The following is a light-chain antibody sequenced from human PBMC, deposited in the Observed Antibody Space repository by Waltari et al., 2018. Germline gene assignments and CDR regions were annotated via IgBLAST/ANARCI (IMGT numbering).Light chain of an antibody. J-gene: IGKJ1*01. CDR1: QSLNDW. V-gene: IGKV1-5*03. Sequence: DIQMTQSPSTLSASVGDRVTIPCRASQSLNDWLAWYQQKPGKAPKVLIYKVSNLESGVPSRFSGSGSGTEFTLTISGLQPDDFATYYCQQYNSYSWTFGQGTRVEVK. CDR3: QQYNSYSWT. CDR2: KVS.